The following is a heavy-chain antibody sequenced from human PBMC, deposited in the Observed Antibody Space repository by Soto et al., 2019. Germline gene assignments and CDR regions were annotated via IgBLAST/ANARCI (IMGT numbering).Heavy chain of an antibody. CDR3: AKDRRADWESYYYYAMDV. V-gene: IGHV1-69*01. CDR1: GGTFSSFT. Sequence: QVQLVQSGAEVKKPGSSVKVSCKASGGTFSSFTISWVRQAPGQGLEWMGGIIPIYGTANYAPKFQGRVTITADASTRTAYMELSSLRSEDTAVYYCAKDRRADWESYYYYAMDVWGQGTTVTVSS. J-gene: IGHJ6*02. D-gene: IGHD1-26*01. CDR2: IIPIYGTA.